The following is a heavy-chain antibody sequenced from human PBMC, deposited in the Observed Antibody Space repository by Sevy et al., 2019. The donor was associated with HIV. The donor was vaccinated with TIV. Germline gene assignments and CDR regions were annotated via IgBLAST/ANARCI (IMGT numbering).Heavy chain of an antibody. J-gene: IGHJ6*03. CDR3: AKVGSSIGWLNYYYYYMDV. CDR2: IWYDGSNK. Sequence: GGSLRLSCAASGFTFSSYGMHWVRQAPGKGLEWVAVIWYDGSNKYYADSVKGRFTISRDNSKNTLYLQMNSLRAEDTAVYYCAKVGSSIGWLNYYYYYMDVWGKGTTVTVSS. D-gene: IGHD6-19*01. CDR1: GFTFSSYG. V-gene: IGHV3-33*06.